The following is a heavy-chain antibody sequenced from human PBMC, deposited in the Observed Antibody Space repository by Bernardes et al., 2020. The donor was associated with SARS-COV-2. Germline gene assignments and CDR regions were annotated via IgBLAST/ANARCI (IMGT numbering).Heavy chain of an antibody. V-gene: IGHV4-59*11. D-gene: IGHD4-17*01. CDR1: GGSISSHY. CDR3: ASLQGTTVTVNPYYGMDV. CDR2: IYYSGST. J-gene: IGHJ6*02. Sequence: WETLSRTCTVSGGSISSHYWSWIRQPPGKGLEWIGYIYYSGSTNYNPSLKSRVTISVDTSKNQFSLKLSSVTAADTAVYYCASLQGTTVTVNPYYGMDVWGQGTTVTVSS.